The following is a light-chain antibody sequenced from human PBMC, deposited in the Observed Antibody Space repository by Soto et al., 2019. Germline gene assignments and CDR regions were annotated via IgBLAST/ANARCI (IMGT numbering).Light chain of an antibody. V-gene: IGLV1-51*02. Sequence: QSALTQPPSVSAAPGQTVTISCSGGSSNIENNYVSWYQHFPGTAPKLLIYEDNNRPSGIPDRFSGSKSGTSATLGITGLXTXXEADYYCVTWDGNLSAGVFGGGTKVTVL. CDR3: VTWDGNLSAGV. CDR2: EDN. J-gene: IGLJ2*01. CDR1: SSNIENNY.